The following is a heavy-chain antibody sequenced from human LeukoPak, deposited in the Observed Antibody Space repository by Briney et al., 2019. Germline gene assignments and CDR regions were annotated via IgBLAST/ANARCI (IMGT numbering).Heavy chain of an antibody. V-gene: IGHV4-4*07. Sequence: SXIRQPPXKXLEWIXRIYTSGSTNYNPSLKSRVTMSVDTCKNQFSLKLSSVTAADTAVYYCARDLDYGDYVDWFDHWGQGTLVTVSS. CDR2: IYTSGST. CDR3: ARDLDYGDYVDWFDH. J-gene: IGHJ5*02. D-gene: IGHD4-17*01.